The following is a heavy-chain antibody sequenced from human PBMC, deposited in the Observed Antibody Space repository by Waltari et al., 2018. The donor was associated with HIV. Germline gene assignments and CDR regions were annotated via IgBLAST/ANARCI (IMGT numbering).Heavy chain of an antibody. CDR1: VYTVTCYY. CDR2: IGFSAGDT. V-gene: IGHV1-46*01. J-gene: IGHJ4*02. CDR3: ARGHEYTNGLDY. D-gene: IGHD2-8*01. Sequence: QDQLVQAWGVGKQPGASVKVSCEGSVYTVTCYYVHWVRQAQGQGLQWMGLIGFSAGDTNYAPDFQGRVSMTRDTSTNTVYMELRSLNSDDSAMYYCARGHEYTNGLDYWGQGTLISVTS.